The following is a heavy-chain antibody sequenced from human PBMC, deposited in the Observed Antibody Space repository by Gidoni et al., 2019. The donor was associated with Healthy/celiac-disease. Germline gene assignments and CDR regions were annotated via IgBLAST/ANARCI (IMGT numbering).Heavy chain of an antibody. CDR1: GFTFSSYE. D-gene: IGHD2-15*01. J-gene: IGHJ5*02. CDR2: SSSSCSTI. V-gene: IGHV3-48*03. CDR3: ARDCGGGGSCHLGFDP. Sequence: EVQLVASGGGLVQPGGSLRLSCSASGFTFSSYEMNWVRPAPGKGLEWVSYSSSSCSTIYYADSVKGRFTISRDNAKNSRYLQMNSLRAEDSAVYYCARDCGGGGSCHLGFDPWGQGTLVTVSS.